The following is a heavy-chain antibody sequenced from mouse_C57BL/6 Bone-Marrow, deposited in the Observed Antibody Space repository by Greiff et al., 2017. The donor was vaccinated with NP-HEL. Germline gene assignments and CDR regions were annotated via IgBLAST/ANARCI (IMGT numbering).Heavy chain of an antibody. CDR1: GFTFSDYY. CDR2: ISNGGGST. D-gene: IGHD1-1*01. V-gene: IGHV5-12*01. CDR3: ARHEGYYGSSYGYFDV. J-gene: IGHJ1*03. Sequence: EVMLVESGGGLVQPGGSLKLSCAASGFTFSDYYMYWVRQTPEKRLEWVAYISNGGGSTYYPATVKGRFTLPRDNAKNTLYLQMSRLKSEDTAMYYCARHEGYYGSSYGYFDVWGTGTTVTVSS.